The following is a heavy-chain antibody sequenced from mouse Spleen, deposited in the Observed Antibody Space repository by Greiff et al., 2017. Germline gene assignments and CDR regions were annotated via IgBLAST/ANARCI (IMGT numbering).Heavy chain of an antibody. D-gene: IGHD1-1*01. Sequence: EVQLQQSGPGLVKPSQSLSLTCTVTGYSITSDYAWNWIRQFPGNKLEWMGYISYSGSTSYNPSLKSRISITRDTSKNQFFLQLNSVTTEDTATYYCARHYYGSAWFAYWGQGTLVTVSA. CDR2: ISYSGST. J-gene: IGHJ3*01. CDR3: ARHYYGSAWFAY. CDR1: GYSITSDYA. V-gene: IGHV3-2*02.